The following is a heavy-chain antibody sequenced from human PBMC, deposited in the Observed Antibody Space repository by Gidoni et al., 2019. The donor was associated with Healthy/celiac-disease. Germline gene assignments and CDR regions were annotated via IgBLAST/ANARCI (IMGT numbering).Heavy chain of an antibody. CDR3: AKDGRHSSSSGPYYFDY. J-gene: IGHJ4*02. Sequence: WVSAISGSGGSTYYADSVKGRFTISRDNSKNTLYLQMNSLRAEDTAVYYCAKDGRHSSSSGPYYFDYWGQGTLVTVSS. V-gene: IGHV3-23*01. D-gene: IGHD6-6*01. CDR2: ISGSGGST.